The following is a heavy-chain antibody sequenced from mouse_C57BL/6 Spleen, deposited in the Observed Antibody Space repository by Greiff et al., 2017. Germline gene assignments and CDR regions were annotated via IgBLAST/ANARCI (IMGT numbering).Heavy chain of an antibody. CDR3: ARRRVYDDYFDY. Sequence: VQLKQSGPELVKPGASVKISCKASGYSFTGYYMNWVKQSPEKSLEWIGEINPSTGGTTYNQKFKAKATLTVDKSSSTAYMQLKSLTSEDSAVYYCARRRVYDDYFDYWGQGTTLTVSS. J-gene: IGHJ2*01. D-gene: IGHD2-3*01. CDR1: GYSFTGYY. CDR2: INPSTGGT. V-gene: IGHV1-42*01.